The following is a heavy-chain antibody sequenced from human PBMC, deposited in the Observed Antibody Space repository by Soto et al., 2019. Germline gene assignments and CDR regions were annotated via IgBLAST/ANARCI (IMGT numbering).Heavy chain of an antibody. CDR1: GFSLSNARMG. J-gene: IGHJ4*02. V-gene: IGHV2-26*01. D-gene: IGHD4-17*01. CDR2: IFSNDEK. CDR3: ARDYGDYFYFDY. Sequence: QVTLKESGPVLVKTTETLTLTCTVSGFSLSNARMGVSWIRKPPGKALEWLAHIFSNDEKSYSTSLTSRLTISKDTSKSQVVLTMTNMDPVDTATYYCARDYGDYFYFDYWGQGTLVTVSS.